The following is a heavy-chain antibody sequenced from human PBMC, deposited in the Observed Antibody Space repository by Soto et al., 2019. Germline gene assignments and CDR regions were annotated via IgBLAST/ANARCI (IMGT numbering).Heavy chain of an antibody. Sequence: QVQLVQSGAEVKKPGSSVKVSCKASGGTFSSYTISWVRQAPGQGLEWMGRIIPILGIANYAQKFQGRVTITADKSASTAYMELSSLRSEDTAVYYCARAPLRDAFDIWGQGTMVTVSS. CDR2: IIPILGIA. CDR1: GGTFSSYT. V-gene: IGHV1-69*02. CDR3: ARAPLRDAFDI. J-gene: IGHJ3*02.